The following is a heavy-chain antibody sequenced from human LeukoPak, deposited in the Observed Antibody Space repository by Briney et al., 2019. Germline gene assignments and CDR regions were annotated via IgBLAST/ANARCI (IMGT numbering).Heavy chain of an antibody. J-gene: IGHJ5*02. Sequence: KPGESLRLSCAPSGFTFSDYYMSWIRQAPGKGLEGVSYISSSGSTIYYADSVKGRFTISRDNAKNSLYLQMNSLRAEDTAVYYCARDRRRGYSYGYEVWFVPWGQGTLVTVSS. CDR1: GFTFSDYY. CDR2: ISSSGSTI. V-gene: IGHV3-11*04. D-gene: IGHD5-18*01. CDR3: ARDRRRGYSYGYEVWFVP.